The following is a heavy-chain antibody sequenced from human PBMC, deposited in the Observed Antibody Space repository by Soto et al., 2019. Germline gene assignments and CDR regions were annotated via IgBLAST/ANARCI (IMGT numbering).Heavy chain of an antibody. D-gene: IGHD6-19*01. V-gene: IGHV4-4*02. Sequence: SETLSLTFAVSGGSISSSNWWSWVRQPPGKGLEWIGEIYHSGSTNYNPSLRSRVTISVDKSKNQFSLKLSSVTAADTAVYYCAKSVAVAGSTVGLNWGQGTLVTVS. CDR2: IYHSGST. J-gene: IGHJ4*02. CDR3: AKSVAVAGSTVGLN. CDR1: GGSISSSNW.